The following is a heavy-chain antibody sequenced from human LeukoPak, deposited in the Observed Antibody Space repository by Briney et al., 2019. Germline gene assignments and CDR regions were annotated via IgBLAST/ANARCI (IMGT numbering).Heavy chain of an antibody. CDR3: ASASIAARYYYDSSGYSPFDY. Sequence: SVKVSCKASGGTFSSYAISWVRQAPGQGLEWMGGIIPIFGTANYAQKFQGRVTITADESTSTAYMELSSLRSEDTAVYYCASASIAARYYYDSSGYSPFDYWGQGTLVTVSS. CDR2: IIPIFGTA. J-gene: IGHJ4*02. CDR1: GGTFSSYA. D-gene: IGHD3-22*01. V-gene: IGHV1-69*13.